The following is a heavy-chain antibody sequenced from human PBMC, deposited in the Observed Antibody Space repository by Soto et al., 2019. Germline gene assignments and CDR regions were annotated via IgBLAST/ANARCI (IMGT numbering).Heavy chain of an antibody. Sequence: QVQLVESGGGVVQPGRSLRLSCAASGFTFSSYGMHWVRQAPGKGLEWVALIWYDGSNKYYADSVKGRFTISRDDSKKTVCLQMNSLRAEDTAVYFGVRDSGWLFASWGQGTLVTVSS. D-gene: IGHD6-19*01. CDR3: VRDSGWLFAS. CDR1: GFTFSSYG. V-gene: IGHV3-33*01. CDR2: IWYDGSNK. J-gene: IGHJ4*02.